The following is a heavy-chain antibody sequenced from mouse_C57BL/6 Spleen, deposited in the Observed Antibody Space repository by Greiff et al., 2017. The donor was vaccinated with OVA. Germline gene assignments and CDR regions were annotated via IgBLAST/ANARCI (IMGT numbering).Heavy chain of an antibody. V-gene: IGHV1-80*01. CDR3: ARSSYYYGSSDWYFDV. Sequence: QVQLQQSGAELVKTGASVKISCKASGYAFSSYWMNWVKQRPGKGLEWIGQIYPGDGDTNYNGKFKGKATLTADKSSSTAYMQLSSLTSEDSAVYFCARSSYYYGSSDWYFDVWGTGTTVTVSS. D-gene: IGHD1-1*01. CDR1: GYAFSSYW. J-gene: IGHJ1*03. CDR2: IYPGDGDT.